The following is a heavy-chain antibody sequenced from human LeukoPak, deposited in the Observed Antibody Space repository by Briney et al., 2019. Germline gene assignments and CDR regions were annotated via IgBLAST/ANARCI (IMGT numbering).Heavy chain of an antibody. CDR1: GFTFSSYA. V-gene: IGHV3-23*01. CDR3: AKIMGYYDSSGYYYPDYSDY. J-gene: IGHJ4*02. CDR2: ISGSGGST. D-gene: IGHD3-22*01. Sequence: GGSLRLSCAASGFTFSSYAMSWVRQAPGKGLEWVSAISGSGGSTYYADSVKGRFTISRDNSKNTLYLQMNSLRAEDTAVYYCAKIMGYYDSSGYYYPDYSDYWGQGTLVTVSS.